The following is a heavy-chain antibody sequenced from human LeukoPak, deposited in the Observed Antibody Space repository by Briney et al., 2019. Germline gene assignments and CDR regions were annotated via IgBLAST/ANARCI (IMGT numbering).Heavy chain of an antibody. CDR2: ISDSGGST. J-gene: IGHJ4*02. V-gene: IGHV3-23*01. CDR1: GFTFSSYA. Sequence: GGSLRLSCAASGFTFSSYAMSWVRRAPGKGLEWVSAISDSGGSTYCADSVKGRFTISRDNSKNTLYLQMNSLRAEDTAVYYCAKRTDYSGSYYFDYWGQGTLVTVSS. CDR3: AKRTDYSGSYYFDY. D-gene: IGHD1-26*01.